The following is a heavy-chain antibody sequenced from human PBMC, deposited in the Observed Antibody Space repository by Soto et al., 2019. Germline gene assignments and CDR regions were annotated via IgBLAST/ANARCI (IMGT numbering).Heavy chain of an antibody. V-gene: IGHV1-3*01. D-gene: IGHD5-12*01. J-gene: IGHJ4*02. CDR2: INAGNGNT. CDR3: ASDIVATTGYYFDY. Sequence: ASVKVSGKASGYSFTSYAMHWERQAPGQRLEWMGWINAGNGNTKYSQKFQGRVTITRDTSASTAYMELSSLRSEDTAVYYCASDIVATTGYYFDYWGQGTLVTV. CDR1: GYSFTSYA.